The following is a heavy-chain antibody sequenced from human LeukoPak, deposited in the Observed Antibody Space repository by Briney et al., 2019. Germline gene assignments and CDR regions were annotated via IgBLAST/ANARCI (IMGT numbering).Heavy chain of an antibody. CDR1: GFTFSSYW. CDR2: IKQDGSEK. D-gene: IGHD6-13*01. Sequence: GGPLRLSCAASGFTFSSYWMSWVRQAPGKGLEWVANIKQDGSEKYYVDSVKGRFTISRDNSKNTLYLQMSSLRAEDTAVYYCAKVMCTSSWCSLDSWGQGMLVTVSS. J-gene: IGHJ4*02. CDR3: AKVMCTSSWCSLDS. V-gene: IGHV3-7*01.